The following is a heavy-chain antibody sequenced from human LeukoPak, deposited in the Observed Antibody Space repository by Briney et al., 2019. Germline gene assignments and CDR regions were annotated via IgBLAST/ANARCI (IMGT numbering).Heavy chain of an antibody. D-gene: IGHD1-26*01. Sequence: PGWSLILSCAASGFTVSDNYMTWVRQAPGKGLEWVSSIYNTGATHYAESVKGRFTISRDNSKNTLFLQMNSLRAEDMAVYYCARIEWERLGRAFDIWGQGTMVTVSS. V-gene: IGHV3-53*01. J-gene: IGHJ3*02. CDR2: IYNTGAT. CDR3: ARIEWERLGRAFDI. CDR1: GFTVSDNY.